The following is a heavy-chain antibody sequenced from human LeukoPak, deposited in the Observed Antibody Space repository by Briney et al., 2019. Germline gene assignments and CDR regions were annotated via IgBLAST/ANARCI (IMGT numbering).Heavy chain of an antibody. CDR2: IYYSGST. CDR1: GGSISSYY. J-gene: IGHJ4*02. V-gene: IGHV4-59*12. Sequence: SETLSLTCTVSGGSISSYYWSWIRQPPGKGLEWIGYIYYSGSTNYNPSLKSRVTISVDTSKNQFSLKLSSVTAADTAVYYCARADCSGGSCYGPWAKGVIDYWGQGTLVTVSS. D-gene: IGHD2-15*01. CDR3: ARADCSGGSCYGPWAKGVIDY.